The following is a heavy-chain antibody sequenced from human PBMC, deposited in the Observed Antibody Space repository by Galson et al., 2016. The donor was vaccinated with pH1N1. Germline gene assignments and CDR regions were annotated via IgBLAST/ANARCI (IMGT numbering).Heavy chain of an antibody. D-gene: IGHD2-21*01. Sequence: SLRLSCAASGFSLSPFWMTWVRQAPGKGLEWVANINQDGSVQYYVDSVKGRFTISRDNAKNSLYLQMDTLGADDTAVYYCARAIAQVDSYWGQGTLVTVSS. CDR2: INQDGSVQ. J-gene: IGHJ1*01. CDR3: ARAIAQVDSY. V-gene: IGHV3-7*01. CDR1: GFSLSPFW.